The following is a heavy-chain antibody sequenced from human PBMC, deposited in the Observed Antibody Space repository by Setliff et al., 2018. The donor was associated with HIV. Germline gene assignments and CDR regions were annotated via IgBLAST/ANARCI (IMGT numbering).Heavy chain of an antibody. D-gene: IGHD4-17*01. CDR2: ISGSGGNT. V-gene: IGHV3-23*01. Sequence: GGSLRLSCAASGFTFMNYAMSWVRQAPGKGLAWVSTISGSGGNTYYADSVKGRFTISRDNFRNTVDLQMNNLRPEDTAVYYCVKDGDYRNGDYDAFDIWGQGTMVTVSS. CDR3: VKDGDYRNGDYDAFDI. J-gene: IGHJ3*02. CDR1: GFTFMNYA.